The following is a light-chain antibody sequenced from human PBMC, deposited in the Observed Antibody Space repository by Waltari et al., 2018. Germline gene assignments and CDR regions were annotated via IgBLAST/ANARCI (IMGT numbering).Light chain of an antibody. Sequence: EIVLTQSPGTLSLSPGERATLSCRASQSVSGNNLAWYQQKPAQPPRLLIHGASSRATGIPDRFSGSGSGTDFTLTISRLEPEDFAVYYCQQYGRSWNTFGQGTKLEIK. J-gene: IGKJ2*01. CDR3: QQYGRSWNT. CDR2: GAS. V-gene: IGKV3-20*01. CDR1: QSVSGNN.